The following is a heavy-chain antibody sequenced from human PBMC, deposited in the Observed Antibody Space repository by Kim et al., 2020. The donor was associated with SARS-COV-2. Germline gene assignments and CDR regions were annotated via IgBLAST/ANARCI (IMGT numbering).Heavy chain of an antibody. D-gene: IGHD4-4*01. CDR1: GGTFSSYA. Sequence: SVKVSCKASGGTFSSYAISWVRQAPGQGLEWMGGIIPIFGTANYAQKFQGRVTITADESTSTAYMELSSLRSEDTAVYYCAGGDYSNEQTYYYYGMDVWGQGTTVTVSS. J-gene: IGHJ6*02. CDR3: AGGDYSNEQTYYYYGMDV. CDR2: IIPIFGTA. V-gene: IGHV1-69*13.